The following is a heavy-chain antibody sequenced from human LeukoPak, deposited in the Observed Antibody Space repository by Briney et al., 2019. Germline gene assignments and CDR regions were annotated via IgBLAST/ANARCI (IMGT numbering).Heavy chain of an antibody. CDR1: GYTFTGYY. D-gene: IGHD6-19*01. J-gene: IGHJ4*02. CDR3: AKDGVAGKIMYYFDY. CDR2: INPNSGGT. V-gene: IGHV1-2*02. Sequence: ASVKVSCKASGYTFTGYYMHWVRQAPGQGLEWMGWINPNSGGTNYAQKFQGRVTMTRDTSISTAYMELSGLRAEDTAVYYCAKDGVAGKIMYYFDYWGQGTLVTVSS.